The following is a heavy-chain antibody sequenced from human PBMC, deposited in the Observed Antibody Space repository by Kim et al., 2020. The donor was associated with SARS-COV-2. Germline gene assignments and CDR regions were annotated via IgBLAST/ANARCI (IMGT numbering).Heavy chain of an antibody. D-gene: IGHD6-19*01. Sequence: SETLSLTCTVSGGSVSSGSYYWSWIRQPPGKGLEWIGYIYYSGSTNYNPSLKSRVTISVDTSKNQFSLKLSSVTAADTAVYYCARDESSGWPRPTYYYG. CDR3: ARDESSGWPRPTYYYG. CDR2: IYYSGST. J-gene: IGHJ6*01. V-gene: IGHV4-61*01. CDR1: GGSVSSGSYY.